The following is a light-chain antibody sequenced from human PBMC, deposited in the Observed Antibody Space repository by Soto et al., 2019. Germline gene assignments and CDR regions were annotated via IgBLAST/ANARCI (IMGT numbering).Light chain of an antibody. CDR1: QSVSSY. V-gene: IGKV3-11*01. Sequence: NVWTQYARTRALSRGERDTLSCRAIQSVSSYLAWYQQKPGQAPRLLIYDASNRATGIPARFSGSGSGTDSTLTIGLLYPQDFSVYFRQHRSNRPPRITVGGGTRLEIK. CDR3: QHRSNRPPRIT. J-gene: IGKJ5*01. CDR2: DAS.